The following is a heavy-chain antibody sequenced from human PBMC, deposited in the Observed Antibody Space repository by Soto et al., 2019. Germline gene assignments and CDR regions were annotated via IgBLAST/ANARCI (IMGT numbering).Heavy chain of an antibody. CDR2: INFTGTT. D-gene: IGHD2-2*01. V-gene: IGHV4-31*03. CDR3: ARGSSPEGPIQMTFDY. J-gene: IGHJ4*02. CDR1: GGSVTLDNFY. Sequence: QVQLHESGPGLVKPSETLSVTCSVSGGSVTLDNFYWTWLRLHPEKGLEWIGYINFTGTTYYSPSLRRRATISADTSKNVFFLSLTSVTDADTAVYYCARGSSPEGPIQMTFDYWGQGIQVTVSP.